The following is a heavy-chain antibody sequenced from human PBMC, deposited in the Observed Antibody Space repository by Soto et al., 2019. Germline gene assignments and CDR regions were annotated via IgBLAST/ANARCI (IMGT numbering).Heavy chain of an antibody. V-gene: IGHV5-10-1*01. CDR3: ARIYCTTTTCDSWFDP. Sequence: GASLKISCTAFAYTFTTFWISWVRQMPGKGLEWMGRIDPGDTYATYSPAFQGHVTISADKATSTAYLQWSSLKASDTAMYFCARIYCTTTTCDSWFDPWGQGTLVTVSS. CDR1: AYTFTTFW. CDR2: IDPGDTYA. J-gene: IGHJ5*02. D-gene: IGHD2-2*01.